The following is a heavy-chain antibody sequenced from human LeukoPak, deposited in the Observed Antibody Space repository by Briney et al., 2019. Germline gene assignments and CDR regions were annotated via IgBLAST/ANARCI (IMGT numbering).Heavy chain of an antibody. J-gene: IGHJ6*03. Sequence: GGSLSLSCAASGFTFDDYAMSWVRQAPGKGLEWVSGISWNGYTGYADSVRGRFTISRDNAKNSLYLQMNSLRAEDTGLYYCAREGSSTYYYYYMDVWGRGTTGTVSS. D-gene: IGHD2-2*01. CDR1: GFTFDDYA. V-gene: IGHV3-20*04. CDR2: ISWNGYT. CDR3: AREGSSTYYYYYMDV.